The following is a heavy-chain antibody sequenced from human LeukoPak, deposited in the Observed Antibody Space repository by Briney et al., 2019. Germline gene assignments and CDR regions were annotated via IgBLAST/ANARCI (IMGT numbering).Heavy chain of an antibody. CDR1: GGSFSGYY. V-gene: IGHV4-34*01. Sequence: SETLSLTCTVYGGSFSGYYWSWIRQPPGKGLEWIGEINHSGSTNYNPSLKSRVTISVDTSKNQFSLKLSSVTAADTAVYCCARARDYARWYFDYWGQGTLVTVSS. CDR2: INHSGST. J-gene: IGHJ4*02. CDR3: ARARDYARWYFDY. D-gene: IGHD4-17*01.